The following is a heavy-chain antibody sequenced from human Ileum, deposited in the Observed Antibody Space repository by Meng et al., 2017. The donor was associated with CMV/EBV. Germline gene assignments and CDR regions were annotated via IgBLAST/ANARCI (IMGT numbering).Heavy chain of an antibody. J-gene: IGHJ4*02. CDR1: GYSFTGYS. CDR3: ARGLGSSGYSGSDY. V-gene: IGHV1-2*04. Sequence: SGYSFTGYSLPWVRLAPGQGLEWMGWINPTSGATVYAQNFQGWVTMTRDTSNSTAYMDITRLRSDDTAVYYCARGLGSSGYSGSDYWGQGTMVTVSS. D-gene: IGHD6-19*01. CDR2: INPTSGAT.